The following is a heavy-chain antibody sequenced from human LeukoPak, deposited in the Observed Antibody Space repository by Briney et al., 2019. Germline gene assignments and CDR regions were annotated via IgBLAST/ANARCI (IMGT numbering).Heavy chain of an antibody. CDR1: GFTFSTYS. V-gene: IGHV3-48*01. J-gene: IGHJ4*02. CDR3: ARVYTGSYRTDFVY. Sequence: PGGSLRLSCAVSGFTFSTYSMMWFRQAPGRGLEWVSYISGSGSSIYYTDSVKGRFTISRDNAKSSLYLQMNSLRAEDAAVYYCARVYTGSYRTDFVYWGQGTLVTVSS. D-gene: IGHD1-26*01. CDR2: ISGSGSSI.